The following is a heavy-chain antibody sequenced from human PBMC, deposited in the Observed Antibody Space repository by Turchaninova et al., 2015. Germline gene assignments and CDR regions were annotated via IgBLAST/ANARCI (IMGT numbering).Heavy chain of an antibody. Sequence: QLVESGGGLVQPGGSRRLSCAASGFSFSSYWMSWVRQAPGNGLEWVANIKQDGSEKDYADSVKGRFTISRDNAKNSLYLQMNRLRVGDTGVYYCARGYWNFDLWGRGTLVTASS. J-gene: IGHJ2*01. CDR2: IKQDGSEK. CDR3: ARGYWNFDL. CDR1: GFSFSSYW. V-gene: IGHV3-7*01.